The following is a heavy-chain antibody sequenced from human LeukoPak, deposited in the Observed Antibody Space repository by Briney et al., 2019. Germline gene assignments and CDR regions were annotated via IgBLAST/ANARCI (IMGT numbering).Heavy chain of an antibody. CDR1: GFTFSSYA. Sequence: PGRSLRLSCAASGFTFSSYAMHWVRQAPGKGLEWVAVISYDGSNKYYADSVKGRFTISRDNSKNTLYLRMNSLRAEDTAVYYCARDLWGYYYDSSGYFDYWGQGTLVTVSS. CDR3: ARDLWGYYYDSSGYFDY. J-gene: IGHJ4*02. CDR2: ISYDGSNK. V-gene: IGHV3-30-3*01. D-gene: IGHD3-22*01.